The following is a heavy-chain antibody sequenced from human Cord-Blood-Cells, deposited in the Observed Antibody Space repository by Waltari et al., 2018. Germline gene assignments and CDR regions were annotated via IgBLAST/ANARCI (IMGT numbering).Heavy chain of an antibody. CDR2: IIPILGIA. Sequence: QVQLVQSGAEVKKPGSSVKVSCKASGGTFSSYTISWVRQAPGQGLEWMGRIIPILGIANYAQKFQGRVTITADKSTSTAYMGLSSLRSEDTAVYYCASNYYDSSGYYYARFDYWGQGTLVTVSS. D-gene: IGHD3-22*01. V-gene: IGHV1-69*02. CDR1: GGTFSSYT. J-gene: IGHJ4*02. CDR3: ASNYYDSSGYYYARFDY.